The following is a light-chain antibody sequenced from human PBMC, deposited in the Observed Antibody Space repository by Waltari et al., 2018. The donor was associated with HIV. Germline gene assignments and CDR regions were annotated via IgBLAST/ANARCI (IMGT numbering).Light chain of an antibody. V-gene: IGLV2-14*01. CDR1: SRHVGGYNY. CDR3: SSYTSSSTVV. Sequence: QSALTPPASVSGSPGQSITLSCTGTSRHVGGYNYVSWYQQHPGKAPKLMIYEVSNRPSGVSNRFSGSKSGNTASLTISGLQAEDEADYYCSSYTSSSTVVFGGGTKLTVL. CDR2: EVS. J-gene: IGLJ2*01.